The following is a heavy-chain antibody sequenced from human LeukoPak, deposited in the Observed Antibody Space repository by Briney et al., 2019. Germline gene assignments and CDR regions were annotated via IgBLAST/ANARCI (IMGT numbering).Heavy chain of an antibody. CDR2: IYWDDDK. D-gene: IGHD3-22*01. V-gene: IGHV2-5*02. CDR3: AHTALWYYYDSREV. J-gene: IGHJ4*02. Sequence: SGPTLVKPTQTLTLTCTFSGFSLSTSGVGVGWIRQPPGKALEWLALIYWDDDKRYSPSLKSRLTITKDTSKNHVVLTMTNMDPVDTATYYCAHTALWYYYDSREVWGQGTLVTVSS. CDR1: GFSLSTSGVG.